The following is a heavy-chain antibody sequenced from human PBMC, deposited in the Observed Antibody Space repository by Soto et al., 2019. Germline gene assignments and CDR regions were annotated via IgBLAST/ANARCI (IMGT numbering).Heavy chain of an antibody. CDR2: IYYSGST. Sequence: PSETLSLTCTVSGGSISSGDYYWSWIRPPPGKGLEWIGYIYYSGSTYYNPSLKSRVTISVDTSKNQFSLKLSSVTAADTAVYDCAREGQLEQLHFWGQGTLVTVSS. J-gene: IGHJ4*02. D-gene: IGHD1-1*01. CDR1: GGSISSGDYY. CDR3: AREGQLEQLHF. V-gene: IGHV4-30-4*01.